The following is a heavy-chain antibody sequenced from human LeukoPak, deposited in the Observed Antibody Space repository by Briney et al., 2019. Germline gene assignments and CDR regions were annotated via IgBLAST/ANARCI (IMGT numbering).Heavy chain of an antibody. CDR3: AKDDNWRGSYNYYYMDV. Sequence: GRSLRLSCAASGVNFGSYGMHWVRQAPGKGLEWVAVIWYDGSSEQYADSVKGRFTISRDNSRDTLYLQMNSLRAEDTAVYYCAKDDNWRGSYNYYYMDVRGKGTSVTVSS. CDR2: IWYDGSSE. CDR1: GVNFGSYG. D-gene: IGHD3-3*01. J-gene: IGHJ6*03. V-gene: IGHV3-33*06.